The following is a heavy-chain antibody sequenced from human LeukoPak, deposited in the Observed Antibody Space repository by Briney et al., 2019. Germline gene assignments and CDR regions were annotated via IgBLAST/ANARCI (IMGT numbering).Heavy chain of an antibody. CDR2: ISYDGSNK. Sequence: GRSLRLSCAASGFTSSSYAMHWVRQAPGKGLEWVAVISYDGSNKYYADSVKGRFTISRDNSKNTLYLQMNSLRAEDTAVYYCARDSSPYYYGSGSHDYWGQGTLVTVSS. V-gene: IGHV3-30*04. J-gene: IGHJ4*02. D-gene: IGHD3-10*01. CDR3: ARDSSPYYYGSGSHDY. CDR1: GFTSSSYA.